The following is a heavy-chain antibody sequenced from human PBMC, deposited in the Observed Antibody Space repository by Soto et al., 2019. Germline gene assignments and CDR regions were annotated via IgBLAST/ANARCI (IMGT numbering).Heavy chain of an antibody. D-gene: IGHD3-3*01. CDR1: GGSTSSYY. Sequence: SETLSLTCTVSGGSTSSYYWSWIRQPPGKGLQRIGYIYYSGSTNYNPSLKSRVTISVDTSKNQFSLKLSSVTAADSAVYYCARRVDYYAFWRGYYYGGPWFDPWGPGTLVTVSS. J-gene: IGHJ5*02. CDR3: ARRVDYYAFWRGYYYGGPWFDP. V-gene: IGHV4-59*01. CDR2: IYYSGST.